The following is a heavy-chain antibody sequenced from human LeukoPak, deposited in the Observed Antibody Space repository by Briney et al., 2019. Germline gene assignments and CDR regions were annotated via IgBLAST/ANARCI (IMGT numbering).Heavy chain of an antibody. CDR1: GGSITTTNW. J-gene: IGHJ4*02. CDR2: VHLNGAT. V-gene: IGHV4-4*02. D-gene: IGHD1-26*01. CDR3: TRESGAFSPFGF. Sequence: SGTLSLTCAVSGGSITTTNWWSWVRQPPGKGLEWIGEVHLNGATNYNPSLESRFSMSVDKSNNHLSLEVTSVTAADTAMYYCTRESGAFSPFGFWGQGTLVTVSS.